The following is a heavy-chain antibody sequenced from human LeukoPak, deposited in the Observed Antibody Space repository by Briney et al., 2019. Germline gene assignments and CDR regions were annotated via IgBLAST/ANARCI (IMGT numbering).Heavy chain of an antibody. D-gene: IGHD6-13*01. J-gene: IGHJ4*02. CDR1: GFTFSSYA. V-gene: IGHV3-23*01. Sequence: PGGSLRLSCAASGFTFSSYAMSWVRQVPGKGLERFAAISGSGESTHYGDSVKGRFTISRDNSKNTQYLQMNSLRADDTAVYYCAKSYSSSWYKDFDYWGQGTLVTVSS. CDR2: ISGSGEST. CDR3: AKSYSSSWYKDFDY.